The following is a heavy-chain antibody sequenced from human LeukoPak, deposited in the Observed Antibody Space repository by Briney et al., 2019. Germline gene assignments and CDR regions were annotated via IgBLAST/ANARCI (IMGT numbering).Heavy chain of an antibody. V-gene: IGHV3-23*01. CDR3: AKGGALLAAARVYFDY. D-gene: IGHD6-13*01. CDR2: ISDSGGST. CDR1: GFTFSSYG. Sequence: GGSLRLSCAASGFTFSSYGMSWVRQAPGKGLEWVSAISDSGGSTYYADSVKGRFTISRDNSKNTLYLQMNSLRAEDTAVYYCAKGGALLAAARVYFDYWGQGTLVTVSS. J-gene: IGHJ4*02.